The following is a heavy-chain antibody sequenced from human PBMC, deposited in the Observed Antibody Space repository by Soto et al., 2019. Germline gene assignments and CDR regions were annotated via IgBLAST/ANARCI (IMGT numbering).Heavy chain of an antibody. CDR2: IVVGSGST. CDR3: AADKGYSHCYGSD. CDR1: GFTFTNSA. D-gene: IGHD5-18*01. Sequence: QMQLVQSGPEVKKPGTSVKVSCKASGFTFTNSAVQWVRQARGQRLEWIGWIVVGSGSTDYEQKFQDSDTVTRDMSTSTAYMELSSLGSEETAVYYGAADKGYSHCYGSDWGQGTLVTVSS. V-gene: IGHV1-58*01. J-gene: IGHJ4*02.